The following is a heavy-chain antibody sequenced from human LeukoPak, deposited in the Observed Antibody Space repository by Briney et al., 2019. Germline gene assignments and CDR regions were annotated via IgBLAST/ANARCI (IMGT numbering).Heavy chain of an antibody. V-gene: IGHV6-1*01. Sequence: SQTLSLTCVISGDSFSRTNAAWNWIRQSPSRGLEWLGGTYHRTKWYSDSAASVRSRIVITADTAKNQVSLQLNSVTPEDMAVYYCARGGIGMTVALFDQWGQGTPVTVSS. CDR2: TYHRTKWYS. CDR1: GDSFSRTNAA. CDR3: ARGGIGMTVALFDQ. J-gene: IGHJ4*02. D-gene: IGHD6-19*01.